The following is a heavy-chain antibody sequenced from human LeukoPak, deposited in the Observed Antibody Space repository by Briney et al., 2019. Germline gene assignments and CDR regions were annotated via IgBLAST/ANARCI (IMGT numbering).Heavy chain of an antibody. D-gene: IGHD3-10*01. CDR3: ARRAGAPDFDV. Sequence: PSDTLFLTCTVSGGPFVGYYWTWIRQPPGKGLEWIGEITHSGGGNYNPSLKSRVTISVDSSQNRFSLKVLSVTAADTAVYYCARRAGAPDFDVWGLGTLVSVSS. CDR2: ITHSGGG. CDR1: GGPFVGYY. V-gene: IGHV4-34*01. J-gene: IGHJ4*02.